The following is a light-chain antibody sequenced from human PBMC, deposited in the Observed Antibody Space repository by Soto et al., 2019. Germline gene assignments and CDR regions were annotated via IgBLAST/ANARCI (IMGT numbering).Light chain of an antibody. CDR2: GAS. V-gene: IGKV3-20*01. CDR1: QSVSNDF. J-gene: IGKJ1*01. CDR3: QQYGSSPPRT. Sequence: EIVLTQSPGILSLSPGQRVTLSCRASQSVSNDFLAWYQQKPGQAPRLLIYGASTRATDVPDRFSGSGSVADFTLTISRLEPEDFAVYYCQQYGSSPPRTFGQGTTVEMK.